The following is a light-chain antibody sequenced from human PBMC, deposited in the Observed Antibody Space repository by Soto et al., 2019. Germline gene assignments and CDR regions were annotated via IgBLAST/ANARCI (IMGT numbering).Light chain of an antibody. CDR1: QSVSSIY. CDR2: GAS. J-gene: IGKJ4*01. CDR3: QQYGSSRLT. Sequence: EIVLTQSPGTLSLSPGERATLSCRASQSVSSIYLAWYQQKPGQAPRLLIYGASSRATGIPDRFSGSGSGTDFALTISRLEPEDFAVYYCQQYGSSRLTFGGGTKVEIK. V-gene: IGKV3-20*01.